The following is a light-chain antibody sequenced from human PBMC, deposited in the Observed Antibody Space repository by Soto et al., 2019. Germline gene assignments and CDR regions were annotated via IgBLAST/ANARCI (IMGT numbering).Light chain of an antibody. CDR1: QSPIYSDGITY. CDR3: MQGAHWPWT. V-gene: IGKV2-30*01. J-gene: IGKJ1*01. CDR2: QVS. Sequence: DVVMTQSPLSLSVNLGQPASISCKSSQSPIYSDGITYLNWFQQRPGQSPRRLIYQVSNRDSGVPDRFSGSGSGTDFTLKISRVEAEDVGVYYCMQGAHWPWTFGQGTKVDIK.